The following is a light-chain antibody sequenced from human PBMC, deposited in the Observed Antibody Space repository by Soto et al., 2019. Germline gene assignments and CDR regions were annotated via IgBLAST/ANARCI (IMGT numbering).Light chain of an antibody. CDR1: SSDVGGYNY. V-gene: IGLV2-14*01. J-gene: IGLJ1*01. CDR2: EVS. Sequence: QSVLTQPRSVSGSPGQSVTISCTGTSSDVGGYNYVSWYQQHPGKAPKLMIYEVSHRPSGVSNRFSGSKSGNTASLTISGLQAEDEADYYCSSYRSSSTFYSTFYVFGTGTKVTVL. CDR3: SSYRSSSTFYSTFYV.